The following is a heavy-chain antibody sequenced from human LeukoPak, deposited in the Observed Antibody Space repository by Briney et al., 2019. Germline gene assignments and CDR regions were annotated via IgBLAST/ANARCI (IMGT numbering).Heavy chain of an antibody. J-gene: IGHJ4*02. Sequence: ASVKVSCNTSGYTFTSYGISWVRQAPGQGLEYMGWINTYNGHTNYAQKLQGRVTMTTDTSTTTAYMELRSLKSDDTAVYYCARGHSSGRDYYFDTWGQGTLVTVSS. CDR1: GYTFTSYG. D-gene: IGHD6-19*01. CDR3: ARGHSSGRDYYFDT. CDR2: INTYNGHT. V-gene: IGHV1-18*01.